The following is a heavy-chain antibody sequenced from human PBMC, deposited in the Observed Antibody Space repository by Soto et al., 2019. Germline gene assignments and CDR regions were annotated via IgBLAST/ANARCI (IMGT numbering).Heavy chain of an antibody. CDR1: GGTFSSYA. D-gene: IGHD5-18*01. CDR3: ARGAWIQLWPYYYGMDV. J-gene: IGHJ6*02. V-gene: IGHV1-69*13. Sequence: SVKVSCKASGGTFSSYAISWVRQAPGQGLEWMGGIIPIFGTANYAQKFQGRVTITADESTSTAYMELSSLRSEDTAVYYCARGAWIQLWPYYYGMDVWGQGTTVTVSS. CDR2: IIPIFGTA.